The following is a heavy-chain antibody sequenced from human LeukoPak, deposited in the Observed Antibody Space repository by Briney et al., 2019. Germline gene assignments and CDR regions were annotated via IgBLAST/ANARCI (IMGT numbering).Heavy chain of an antibody. Sequence: SETLSLTCTVSGGSISSYYWSWIRQPPGKGLEWIGYIYYSGSTNYNPSLKSRVTVSVDTSKNQFSLKLSSVTAADTAVYYCARRMATRRSYFDYWGQGTLVTVSS. J-gene: IGHJ4*02. D-gene: IGHD5-24*01. CDR1: GGSISSYY. CDR2: IYYSGST. CDR3: ARRMATRRSYFDY. V-gene: IGHV4-59*08.